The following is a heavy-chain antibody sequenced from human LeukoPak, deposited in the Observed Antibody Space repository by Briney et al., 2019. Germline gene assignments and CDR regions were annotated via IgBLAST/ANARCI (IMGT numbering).Heavy chain of an antibody. CDR2: ISVSGGST. J-gene: IGHJ4*02. CDR3: AKADKSGWYASYFDY. V-gene: IGHV3-23*01. D-gene: IGHD6-19*01. Sequence: GGPLRLSCAASGFTFSSYAMSWVRQAPGKGLEWVSGISVSGGSTYSADSVKGRFTISRDNSKNTLYLQMNSLRVEDTAVYYCAKADKSGWYASYFDYWGQGTLVTVSS. CDR1: GFTFSSYA.